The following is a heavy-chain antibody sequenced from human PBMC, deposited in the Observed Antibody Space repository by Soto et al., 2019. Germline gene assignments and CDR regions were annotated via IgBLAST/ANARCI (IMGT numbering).Heavy chain of an antibody. CDR3: ARDRLRGYDSSGFYS. D-gene: IGHD3-22*01. Sequence: ASVKLSSKASGYTFTSYGISWVRQAPGQGLEWMGWINPSDGNRNFAQKFEDRVTMTTATSTNTVFLELRSLKSDDTAIYYCARDRLRGYDSSGFYSWGQGTMVTVSS. V-gene: IGHV1-18*01. J-gene: IGHJ4*02. CDR2: INPSDGNR. CDR1: GYTFTSYG.